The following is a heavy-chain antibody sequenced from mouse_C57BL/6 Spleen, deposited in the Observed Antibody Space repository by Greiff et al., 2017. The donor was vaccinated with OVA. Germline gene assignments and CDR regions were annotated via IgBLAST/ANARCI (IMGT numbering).Heavy chain of an antibody. V-gene: IGHV1-80*01. CDR3: ARGDYGSSYDY. J-gene: IGHJ2*01. Sequence: QVHLQQSGAELVKPGASVKISCKASGYAFSSYWMNWVKQRPGKGLEWIGQIYPGDGDTNYNGKFKGKATLTADKASSTAYMQLSSLTSEDSAVYFCARGDYGSSYDYWGQGTTLTVAS. D-gene: IGHD1-1*01. CDR2: IYPGDGDT. CDR1: GYAFSSYW.